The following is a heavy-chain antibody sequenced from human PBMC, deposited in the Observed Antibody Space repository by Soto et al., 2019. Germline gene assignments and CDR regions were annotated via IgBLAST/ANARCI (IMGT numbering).Heavy chain of an antibody. CDR3: AADVVGASLFDY. V-gene: IGHV1-58*01. CDR1: GFTFTSSA. CDR2: IVVGSGNT. J-gene: IGHJ4*02. Sequence: GASVKVSCKASGFTFTSSAVQWVRQARGQRLEWIGWIVVGSGNTNYAQKFQERVTITRDMSTSTAYMELGSLRSEDTAVYYCAADVVGASLFDYWGQGTLVTVSS. D-gene: IGHD2-15*01.